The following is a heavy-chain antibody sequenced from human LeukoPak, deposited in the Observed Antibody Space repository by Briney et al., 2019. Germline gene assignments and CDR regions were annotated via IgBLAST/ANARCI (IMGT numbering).Heavy chain of an antibody. CDR2: ISSSSSYI. J-gene: IGHJ4*02. Sequence: GGSLRLSCEVSGFTFSASNMNWVRQAPGKGLEWVSSISSSSSYIYYADSVKGRFTISRDNAKNSLYLQMNSLRAEDTAVYYCAREGRRYCSGGSCPFDYWGQGTLVTVSS. CDR3: AREGRRYCSGGSCPFDY. V-gene: IGHV3-21*01. D-gene: IGHD2-15*01. CDR1: GFTFSASN.